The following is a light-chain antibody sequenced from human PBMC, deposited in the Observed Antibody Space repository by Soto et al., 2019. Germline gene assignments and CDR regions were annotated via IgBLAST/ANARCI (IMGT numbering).Light chain of an antibody. V-gene: IGLV2-14*01. J-gene: IGLJ1*01. CDR3: SSFTTTYFYV. CDR1: GSDIGAYNY. Sequence: QSALTQPASVSGSLGQSITLSCTGSGSDIGAYNYVSWYQQHPGKAPKLIIYGVTHRPSGVSSRFSASKSAYTASLTISALQAEDEADYYCSSFTTTYFYVFGPGTKLTVL. CDR2: GVT.